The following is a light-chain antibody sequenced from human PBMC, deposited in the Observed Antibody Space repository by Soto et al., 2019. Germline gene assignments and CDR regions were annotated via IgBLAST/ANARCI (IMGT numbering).Light chain of an antibody. Sequence: EIVLTQSPATLYLSPGERATLSCRASQDISIYLAWYQQKPGQPPRLLIFNASNRATGIPARFSGSGSGTDFTLTISSLGPDDFAVYYCQQRYNWPPLTFGGGTTVEIK. CDR1: QDISIY. CDR3: QQRYNWPPLT. CDR2: NAS. V-gene: IGKV3-11*01. J-gene: IGKJ4*01.